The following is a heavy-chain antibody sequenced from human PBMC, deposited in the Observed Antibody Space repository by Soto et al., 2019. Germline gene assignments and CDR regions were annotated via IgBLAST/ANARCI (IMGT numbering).Heavy chain of an antibody. CDR3: AKDNDYIWGRYRYDNYFDY. CDR1: GFTFDDYA. Sequence: EVQLVESGGGLVQPGRSLRLSCAASGFTFDDYAMHWVRQAPGKGLEWVSGISWNSGSIGYADSVKGRFTISRDNAKNSLYLQMNSLRAEDTALYYCAKDNDYIWGRYRYDNYFDYWGQGTLVTVSS. V-gene: IGHV3-9*01. CDR2: ISWNSGSI. D-gene: IGHD3-16*02. J-gene: IGHJ4*02.